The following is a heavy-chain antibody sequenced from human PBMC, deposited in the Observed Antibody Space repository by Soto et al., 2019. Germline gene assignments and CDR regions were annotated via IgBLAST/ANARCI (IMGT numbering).Heavy chain of an antibody. CDR2: MNPNSGNT. D-gene: IGHD1-7*01. V-gene: IGHV1-8*01. Sequence: ASVKVSCKASGDTFTSYDINWVRQATGQGLEWMGWMNPNSGNTGYAQKFQGRVTMTRNTSISTAYMELSSLRSEDTAVYYCARAITGTTDAFDIWGQGTMVTVSS. J-gene: IGHJ3*02. CDR1: GDTFTSYD. CDR3: ARAITGTTDAFDI.